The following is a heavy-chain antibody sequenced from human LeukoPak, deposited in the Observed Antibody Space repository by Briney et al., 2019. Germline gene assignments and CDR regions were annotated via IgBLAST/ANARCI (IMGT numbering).Heavy chain of an antibody. CDR1: GFTFCSYT. CDR2: ISYEGTSK. V-gene: IGHV3-30-3*01. Sequence: GRSLRLSGAASGFTFCSYTMHWVRQAPGKGLEWVAVISYEGTSKYYADSVKGRFTISRDNSMNTLYLQMNSLRADDTAVYYCARDGLGIRLPPFSLFADYWGQGTLVAVSS. CDR3: ARDGLGIRLPPFSLFADY. D-gene: IGHD3-16*01. J-gene: IGHJ4*02.